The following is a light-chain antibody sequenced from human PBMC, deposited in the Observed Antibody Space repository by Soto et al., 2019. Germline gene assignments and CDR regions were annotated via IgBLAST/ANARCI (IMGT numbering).Light chain of an antibody. CDR2: GAS. CDR1: QSVSSK. Sequence: EIVMTQSPATLSLSPGDRVTLSCRASQSVSSKLAWYQQKPGQAPRLLIYGASIRATDIPARFSGSGSGTEFTLTISRLQSEDFAIFYCQQYSNWPYTFGQGTKLEIK. CDR3: QQYSNWPYT. J-gene: IGKJ2*01. V-gene: IGKV3-15*01.